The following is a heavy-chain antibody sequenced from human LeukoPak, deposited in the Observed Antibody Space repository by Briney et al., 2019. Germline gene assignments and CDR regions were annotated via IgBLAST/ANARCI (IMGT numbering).Heavy chain of an antibody. V-gene: IGHV4-39*07. CDR3: AKTGAKDY. J-gene: IGHJ4*02. CDR1: GGSISSSSYY. D-gene: IGHD1/OR15-1a*01. CDR2: INHSGST. Sequence: SETLSLTCTVSGGSISSSSYYWSWIRQPPGKGLEWIGEINHSGSTNYNPSLKSRVTISVDTSKNQFSLKLSSVTAADTAVYYCAKTGAKDYWGQGTLVTVSP.